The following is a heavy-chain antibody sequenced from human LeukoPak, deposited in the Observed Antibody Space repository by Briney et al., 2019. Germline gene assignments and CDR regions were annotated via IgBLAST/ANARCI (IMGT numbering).Heavy chain of an antibody. D-gene: IGHD2-2*01. J-gene: IGHJ5*02. CDR2: INARGDT. CDR3: ARGQVPAARGYNWFDP. V-gene: IGHV4-34*01. CDR1: GWSFNDYY. Sequence: PSETLSLTCAVYGWSFNDYYWNWIRQPPGTGLEWIGQINARGDTIFNPSLKSRVTISVDTSKSQFSLRLTSMIAADTAVYYCARGQVPAARGYNWFDPWGQGTLVTVSS.